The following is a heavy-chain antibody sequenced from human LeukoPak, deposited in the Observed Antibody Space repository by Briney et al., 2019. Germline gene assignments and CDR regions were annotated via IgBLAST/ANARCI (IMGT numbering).Heavy chain of an antibody. D-gene: IGHD2-15*01. V-gene: IGHV3-21*01. CDR1: GFTFSSYS. CDR3: ARSQGSFDY. J-gene: IGHJ4*02. CDR2: ISGSSSYI. Sequence: GGSLRLSCAASGFTFSSYSMNWVRQAPGKGLEWVSSISGSSSYIDYADSARGRSTISRDNAKNSLYLQMNSLRAEDTAVYYCARSQGSFDYWGQGTLVTVSS.